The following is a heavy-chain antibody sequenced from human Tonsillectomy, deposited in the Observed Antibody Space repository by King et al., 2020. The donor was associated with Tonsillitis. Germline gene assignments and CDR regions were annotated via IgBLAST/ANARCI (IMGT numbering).Heavy chain of an antibody. CDR3: ARVSGYSSGWVDY. CDR2: IWYDGSNK. D-gene: IGHD6-19*01. J-gene: IGHJ4*02. CDR1: GFTFSTYG. V-gene: IGHV3-33*01. Sequence: VQLVESGGGVVQPGRSLRLSCAASGFTFSTYGIHWVRQAPGKGLEWVAVIWYDGSNKYYADSVKGRFTISRDNSKNTLYLQMNSLRAEDTAVYYCARVSGYSSGWVDYWGQGTLVTVSS.